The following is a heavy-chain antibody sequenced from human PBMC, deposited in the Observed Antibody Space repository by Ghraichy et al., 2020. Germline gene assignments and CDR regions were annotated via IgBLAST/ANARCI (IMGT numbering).Heavy chain of an antibody. CDR3: ARDKYSSGWTGYNWFDP. CDR2: INHSGST. J-gene: IGHJ5*02. Sequence: QTLSLTCAVYGGSFSGYYWSWIRQPPGKGLEWIGEINHSGSTNYNPSLKSRVTISVDTSKNQFSLKLSSVTAADTAVYYCARDKYSSGWTGYNWFDPWGQGTLVTVSS. CDR1: GGSFSGYY. V-gene: IGHV4-34*01. D-gene: IGHD6-19*01.